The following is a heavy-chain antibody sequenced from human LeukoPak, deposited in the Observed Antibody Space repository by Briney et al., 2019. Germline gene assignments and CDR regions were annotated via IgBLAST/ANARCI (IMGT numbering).Heavy chain of an antibody. D-gene: IGHD2-15*01. J-gene: IGHJ4*02. Sequence: GGSLRLSCAASGFTFSGYAMSWVRQAPGKGLEWVSTVSDSGDNTYYADSVKGRFTVSRDNSKNTLYLQMNSLRVEDTAVYYCAKDSQSHAWSQFDYWGQGTLVTVSS. CDR2: VSDSGDNT. CDR1: GFTFSGYA. V-gene: IGHV3-23*01. CDR3: AKDSQSHAWSQFDY.